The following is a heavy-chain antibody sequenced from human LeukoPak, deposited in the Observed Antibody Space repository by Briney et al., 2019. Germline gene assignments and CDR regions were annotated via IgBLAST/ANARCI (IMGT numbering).Heavy chain of an antibody. D-gene: IGHD5-24*01. J-gene: IGHJ6*03. V-gene: IGHV4-34*01. CDR3: ARHLVEMATRIYFMDV. CDR2: INHSGST. Sequence: PSETLSLTCAVYGGSFSGYYWSWIRQPPGKGLEWIGEINHSGSTNYNPSLKSRVTISVDTSKNQFSLKLSSVTAADTAVYYCARHLVEMATRIYFMDVWGKGTTVTTSS. CDR1: GGSFSGYY.